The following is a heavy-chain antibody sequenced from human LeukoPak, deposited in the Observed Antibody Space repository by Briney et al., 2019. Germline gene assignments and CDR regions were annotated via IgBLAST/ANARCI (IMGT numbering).Heavy chain of an antibody. CDR3: AREVDTAMIWFDP. Sequence: SVKVPCKASGGTFSSYAISWVRQAPGQGLEWMGGIIPIFGTANYAQKFQGRVTITADESTSTAYMELSSLRSEDTAVYYCAREVDTAMIWFDPWGQGTLVTVSS. D-gene: IGHD5-18*01. CDR2: IIPIFGTA. J-gene: IGHJ5*02. V-gene: IGHV1-69*13. CDR1: GGTFSSYA.